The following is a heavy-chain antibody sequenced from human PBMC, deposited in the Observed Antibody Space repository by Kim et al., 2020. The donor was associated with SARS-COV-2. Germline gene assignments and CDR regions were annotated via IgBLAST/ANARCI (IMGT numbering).Heavy chain of an antibody. Sequence: GGRTYYADSVKGRFTISRDNSKNTLYLQMNSLRAEDTAVYYCAKYTVWKYWGQGTLVTVSS. V-gene: IGHV3-23*01. CDR2: GGRT. D-gene: IGHD4-17*01. CDR3: AKYTVWKY. J-gene: IGHJ4*02.